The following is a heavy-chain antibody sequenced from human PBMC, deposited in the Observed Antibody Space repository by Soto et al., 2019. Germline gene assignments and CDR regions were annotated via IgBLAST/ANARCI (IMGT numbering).Heavy chain of an antibody. CDR2: IYDGGTT. V-gene: IGHV4-30-4*01. D-gene: IGHD7-27*01. J-gene: IGHJ4*02. CDR3: ARGPSGDKIDY. CDR1: GGSISSAAYC. Sequence: QVQLQESGPRLVSPSQTLSLTCTVSGGSISSAAYCWSWIRQSPDKGLEWIGHIYDGGTTYSSPSLKGRVTISADTSETQCPLKLSSVSAADTAVYYCARGPSGDKIDYWGQGIQVTVSS.